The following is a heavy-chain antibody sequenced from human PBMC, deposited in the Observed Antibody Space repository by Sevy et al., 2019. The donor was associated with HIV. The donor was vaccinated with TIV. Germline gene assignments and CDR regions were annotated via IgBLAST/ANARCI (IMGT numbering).Heavy chain of an antibody. Sequence: GGSLRLSCAASGFTFSSYAMHWVRQAPGKGLEWVAVISYDGSNKYYADSVKGRFTISRDNSKNTLYLQMNSLRAEDTAVYYCARGHCSGGSCYSGYYYYYGMDVWGQRTTVTVSS. D-gene: IGHD2-15*01. CDR3: ARGHCSGGSCYSGYYYYYGMDV. CDR1: GFTFSSYA. CDR2: ISYDGSNK. V-gene: IGHV3-30*04. J-gene: IGHJ6*02.